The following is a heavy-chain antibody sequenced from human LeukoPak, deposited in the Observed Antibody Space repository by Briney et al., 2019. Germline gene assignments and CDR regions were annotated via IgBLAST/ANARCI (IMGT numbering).Heavy chain of an antibody. CDR3: ARDPYSGSYGNYYYYYMDV. J-gene: IGHJ6*03. V-gene: IGHV3-74*01. CDR1: GFIFSSYW. D-gene: IGHD1-26*01. CDR2: INSDGSST. Sequence: PGGSLRLSCAASGFIFSSYWMHWVRQAPGKGLVWVSRINSDGSSTSYADSVKGRFTISRDNAKNSLYLQMNSLRAEDTAVYYCARDPYSGSYGNYYYYYMDVWGKGTTVTISS.